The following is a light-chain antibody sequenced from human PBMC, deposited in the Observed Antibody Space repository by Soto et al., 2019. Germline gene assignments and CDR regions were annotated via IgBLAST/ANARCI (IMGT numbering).Light chain of an antibody. CDR2: GAS. V-gene: IGKV3-20*01. CDR3: QQYGSSPPTYT. CDR1: QSVSSSY. J-gene: IGKJ2*01. Sequence: EIVLTQSPGTLSLSPGERATLSCRASQSVSSSYLAWYQQKPGQAPRLLLYGASSRATGIPDRFSGSGSGTDFTLTISRLEPEDFAVYYCQQYGSSPPTYTVGQGTKLEIK.